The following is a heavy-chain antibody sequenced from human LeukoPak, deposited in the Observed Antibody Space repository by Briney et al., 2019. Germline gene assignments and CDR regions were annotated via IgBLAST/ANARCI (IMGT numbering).Heavy chain of an antibody. CDR2: ISAYSGNT. J-gene: IGHJ4*02. D-gene: IGHD1-26*01. Sequence: ASVKVSCKASGYTFTSYGISWVRQAPGQGLEWMGWISAYSGNTNYAQNLQGRVTMTTDTSTSTAYMELRSLRSDDTAVYHCARGFSGSYYGGVAYWGQGTLVTVSS. V-gene: IGHV1-18*01. CDR1: GYTFTSYG. CDR3: ARGFSGSYYGGVAY.